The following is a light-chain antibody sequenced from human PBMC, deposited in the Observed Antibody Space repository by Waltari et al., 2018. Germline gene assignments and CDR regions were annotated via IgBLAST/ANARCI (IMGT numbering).Light chain of an antibody. CDR1: QSISTY. CDR3: QQRSNWPPLT. Sequence: EIVLTQSPVTLSLSPGERATLSCRASQSISTYLAWYQHKPGQAPRLLIYAASNRATGIPPRFSGSGSGTDFTLTITSLEPEDFAFYYCQQRSNWPPLTFGGGTKVEIK. CDR2: AAS. J-gene: IGKJ4*01. V-gene: IGKV3-11*01.